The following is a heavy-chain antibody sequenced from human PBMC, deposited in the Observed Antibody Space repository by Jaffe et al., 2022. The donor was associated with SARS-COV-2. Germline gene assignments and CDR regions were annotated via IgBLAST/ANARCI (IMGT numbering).Heavy chain of an antibody. Sequence: EVQLLESGGGLVQPGGSLRLSCAASGFTFSSYSMSWVRQAPGKGLEWVSSIDGSGSVTFYADSVEGRFTISRDHSKNTVLLQLNSLRADDTAVYYCAKRTQGAAAGSDCWGQGTLVTVSS. CDR3: AKRTQGAAAGSDC. J-gene: IGHJ4*02. CDR1: GFTFSSYS. CDR2: IDGSGSVT. D-gene: IGHD6-13*01. V-gene: IGHV3-23*01.